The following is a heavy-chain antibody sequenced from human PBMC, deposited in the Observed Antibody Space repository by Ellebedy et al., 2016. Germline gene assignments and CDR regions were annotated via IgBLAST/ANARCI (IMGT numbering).Heavy chain of an antibody. CDR2: ISSSSSTI. CDR3: ARDETGYFDL. Sequence: GGSLRLSCAASGFTFSSYSMNWVRQAPGKGLEWVSYISSSSSTIYYADSVKGRFTISRDNAKNSLYLQMNSLRAEDTAVYYCARDETGYFDLWGRGTLVTVSS. CDR1: GFTFSSYS. V-gene: IGHV3-48*01. J-gene: IGHJ2*01.